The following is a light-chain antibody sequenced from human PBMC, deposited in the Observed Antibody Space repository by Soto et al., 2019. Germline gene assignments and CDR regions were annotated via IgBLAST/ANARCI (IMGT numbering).Light chain of an antibody. CDR3: HQYYSTPWT. Sequence: DIVMTQSPDSLAVSLCERATINCKASQSVLYSSSNKNYLAWYQQKPGQPPKLLIYWASTRESGVPDRFRGSGSGTDFTLTISSLQAEDVAVYYCHQYYSTPWTFGQGTKVDIK. CDR1: QSVLYSSSNKNY. V-gene: IGKV4-1*01. J-gene: IGKJ1*01. CDR2: WAS.